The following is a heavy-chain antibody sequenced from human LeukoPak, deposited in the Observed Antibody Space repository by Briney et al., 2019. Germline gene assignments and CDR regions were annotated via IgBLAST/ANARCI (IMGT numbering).Heavy chain of an antibody. CDR3: ARQPWGGMDV. Sequence: SETLSLTCTVSGGSISSYYWSWIRQPPGKGLEWIGNIYYSGGTNYNPSLKSRVTISVDTSKNQFSLKLYSVTAADTAVYYCARQPWGGMDVWGQGTTVTVSS. CDR2: IYYSGGT. J-gene: IGHJ6*02. D-gene: IGHD3-16*01. CDR1: GGSISSYY. V-gene: IGHV4-59*08.